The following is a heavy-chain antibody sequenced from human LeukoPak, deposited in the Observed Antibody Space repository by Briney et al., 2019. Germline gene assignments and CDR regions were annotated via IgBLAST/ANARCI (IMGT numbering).Heavy chain of an antibody. V-gene: IGHV3-30-3*01. CDR3: ASMGDYVWGSYRPGAFDI. J-gene: IGHJ3*02. Sequence: GGSLRLSCAASGFTFNNYAMHWVRQAPGKGLEWVAVISYDGSNKYYADSVKGRFTISRDNSKNTLYLQMNSLRAEDTAVYYCASMGDYVWGSYRPGAFDIWGQGTMVTVSS. CDR1: GFTFNNYA. CDR2: ISYDGSNK. D-gene: IGHD3-16*02.